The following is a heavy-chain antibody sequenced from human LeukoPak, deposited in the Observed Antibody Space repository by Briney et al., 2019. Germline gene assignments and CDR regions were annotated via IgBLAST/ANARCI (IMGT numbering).Heavy chain of an antibody. D-gene: IGHD1-26*01. CDR1: GFTFSSYG. Sequence: GGSLRLSCAASGFTFSSYGMHWVRQAPGKGLEWVAVISYDGSNKYYAGSVKGRFTISRDNSKNTLYLQMNSLRAEDTAVYYCAKGRYSGSRDAFDIWGQGTMVTVSS. V-gene: IGHV3-30*18. CDR3: AKGRYSGSRDAFDI. CDR2: ISYDGSNK. J-gene: IGHJ3*02.